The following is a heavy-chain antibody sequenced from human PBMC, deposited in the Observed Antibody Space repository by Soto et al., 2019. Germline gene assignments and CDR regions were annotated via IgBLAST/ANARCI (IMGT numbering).Heavy chain of an antibody. CDR1: GFTFSSYS. Sequence: EVQLVESGGGLVKPGGSLRLSCAASGFTFSSYSMNWVRQAPGKGLEWVSSISSSSSFIYYADSVKGRFTISRDNAKNSLYLQMNSLRAEDTAVYYCARELRQWLVQWYHGMDVWGQGTTVTVSS. D-gene: IGHD6-19*01. V-gene: IGHV3-21*01. J-gene: IGHJ6*02. CDR2: ISSSSSFI. CDR3: ARELRQWLVQWYHGMDV.